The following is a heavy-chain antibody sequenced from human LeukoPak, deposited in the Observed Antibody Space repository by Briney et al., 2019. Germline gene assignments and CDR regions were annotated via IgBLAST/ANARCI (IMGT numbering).Heavy chain of an antibody. J-gene: IGHJ3*02. V-gene: IGHV4-59*08. CDR2: VHYSGST. Sequence: WETLSLTCTVSGGSISPYYWTWSRQPPGKGLEWIGYVHYSGSTKFNPSLKSRVTISLDTSKNQFSLRLSSVSAADTAVYYCARVKDDNNYDRAFDIWGQGTMVTVSS. CDR1: GGSISPYY. D-gene: IGHD5-24*01. CDR3: ARVKDDNNYDRAFDI.